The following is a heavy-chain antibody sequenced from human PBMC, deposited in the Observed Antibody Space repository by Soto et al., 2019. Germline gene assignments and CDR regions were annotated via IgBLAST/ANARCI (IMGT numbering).Heavy chain of an antibody. Sequence: EVQLVESGGGLVQPGRSLRLSCAASGFTFDDYAMHWVRQPPGKGLGWVSSISWNSGNLGYAGSVKGRFTISRDNAKNSLYLQMNSLRGEDTALYYCAKGASTTVFAFNDYWGQGTLVTVSS. V-gene: IGHV3-9*01. D-gene: IGHD4-17*01. CDR3: AKGASTTVFAFNDY. CDR1: GFTFDDYA. J-gene: IGHJ4*02. CDR2: ISWNSGNL.